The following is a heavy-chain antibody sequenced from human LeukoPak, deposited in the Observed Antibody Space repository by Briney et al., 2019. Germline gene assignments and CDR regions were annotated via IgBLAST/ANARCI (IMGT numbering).Heavy chain of an antibody. Sequence: ASVKVSCKAPGYTFTSYYMHWVRQAPGQGLEWMGIINPSGGSTSYAQKFQGRVTMTRDTSTSTVYMELSSLRSEDTAVYYCARPEVVGATSLWFDPWGQGTLVTVSS. CDR1: GYTFTSYY. D-gene: IGHD1-26*01. V-gene: IGHV1-46*01. J-gene: IGHJ5*02. CDR2: INPSGGST. CDR3: ARPEVVGATSLWFDP.